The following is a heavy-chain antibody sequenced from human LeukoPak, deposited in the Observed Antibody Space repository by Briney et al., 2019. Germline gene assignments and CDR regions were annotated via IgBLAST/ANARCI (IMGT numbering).Heavy chain of an antibody. J-gene: IGHJ4*02. CDR1: GGSFNGYY. CDR2: INHSGSN. CDR3: ARGSVWELQFDY. V-gene: IGHV4-34*01. D-gene: IGHD1-26*01. Sequence: SETLSLTCAVFGGSFNGYYWSWVRQPPGKGLEWVGEINHSGSNKYNASVKSRVTISGDTSKNQFSLKLNSVSAADTAVYYCARGSVWELQFDYWGQGTLVTVSS.